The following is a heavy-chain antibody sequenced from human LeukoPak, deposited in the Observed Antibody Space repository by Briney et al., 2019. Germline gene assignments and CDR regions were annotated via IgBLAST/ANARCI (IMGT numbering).Heavy chain of an antibody. V-gene: IGHV1-2*02. CDR3: ARDSYTSTGDYYYYYYMDV. Sequence: ASVKVSCKASGYTFTDYYIHWVRQAPGQGLEWMGWINPNNGGTNYAQKLQGRVTMTTDTSTSTAYMELRSLRSDDTAVYYCARDSYTSTGDYYYYYYMDVWGKGTTVTVSS. CDR1: GYTFTDYY. D-gene: IGHD3-10*01. J-gene: IGHJ6*03. CDR2: INPNNGGT.